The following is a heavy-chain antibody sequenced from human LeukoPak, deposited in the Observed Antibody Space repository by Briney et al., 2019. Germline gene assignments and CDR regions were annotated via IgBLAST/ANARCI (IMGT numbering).Heavy chain of an antibody. CDR1: GFTFSNYA. V-gene: IGHV3-23*01. Sequence: TGRSLRLSCAPAGFTFSNYAMSWVRHAPGKGLEWVSAISGGGGSTFYADSVKGRFTISRDNSENTLYLQMNSLRAEHTAVYYCAKAPDAMIVVLISWGQGTLGTVSS. CDR2: ISGGGGST. D-gene: IGHD3-22*01. J-gene: IGHJ4*02. CDR3: AKAPDAMIVVLIS.